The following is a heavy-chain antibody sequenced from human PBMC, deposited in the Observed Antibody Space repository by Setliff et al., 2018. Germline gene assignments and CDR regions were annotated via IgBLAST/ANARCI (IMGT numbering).Heavy chain of an antibody. CDR3: ARSFPRSEKFLLDY. CDR2: ILHSGNI. J-gene: IGHJ4*02. V-gene: IGHV4-34*12. D-gene: IGHD2-15*01. CDR1: GGSFSGYY. Sequence: NPSETLSLTCAVYGGSFSGYYWSWIRQPPGKRLEWIGEILHSGNINYNPSLKSRVTISMDTSKNQFSLKVNSVTAADTAVYYCARSFPRSEKFLLDYWGQGALVTVSS.